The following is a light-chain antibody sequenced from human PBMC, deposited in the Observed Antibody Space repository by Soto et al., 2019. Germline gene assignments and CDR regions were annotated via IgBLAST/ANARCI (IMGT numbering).Light chain of an antibody. CDR3: SSYTDSSTVV. Sequence: QSVMTQPSSVCGSPGQSVTISCTASISDVGSYNYVSWYHHHPGKAPKLMIYEVNNRPSGVSNRCSGSKYGNTASLTISGVQAQAEADYCCSSYTDSSTVVFGTGTTVTVL. J-gene: IGLJ1*01. V-gene: IGLV2-14*01. CDR2: EVN. CDR1: ISDVGSYNY.